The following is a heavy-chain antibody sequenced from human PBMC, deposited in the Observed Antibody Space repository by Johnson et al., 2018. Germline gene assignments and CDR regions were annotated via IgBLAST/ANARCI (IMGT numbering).Heavy chain of an antibody. CDR1: GFTFSNAW. Sequence: VQLVESGGGLVKPGGSLRLSCAASGFTFSNAWMSWVRQATGKGLEWVGRIKSKTDGGTTDYAAPVKGRFTISSEYSKNTRYLQMNSRKTEDTAVYYCTNLAPYYYYSYDMDVCGQGTTVTVSS. CDR3: TNLAPYYYYSYDMDV. CDR2: IKSKTDGGTT. V-gene: IGHV3-15*01. J-gene: IGHJ6*02.